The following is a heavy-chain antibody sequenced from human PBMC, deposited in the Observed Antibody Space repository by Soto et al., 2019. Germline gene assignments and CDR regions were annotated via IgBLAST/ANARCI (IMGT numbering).Heavy chain of an antibody. J-gene: IGHJ4*02. D-gene: IGHD2-8*01. CDR1: RLIFSNYK. Sequence: GSLRLSCAASRLIFSNYKVHGVRQAPWKGLEWVSRINTDWSITDYAGSVKGRFTVSRDNAKNTMFLQMNSLTADDTAVYYCARDTNGLHYWGQGTLVTVSS. CDR3: ARDTNGLHY. CDR2: INTDWSIT. V-gene: IGHV3-74*01.